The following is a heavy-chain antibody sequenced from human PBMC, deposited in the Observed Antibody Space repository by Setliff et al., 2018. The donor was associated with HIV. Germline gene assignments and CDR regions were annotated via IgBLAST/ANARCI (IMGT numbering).Heavy chain of an antibody. V-gene: IGHV3-15*01. J-gene: IGHJ6*03. CDR2: IKSKTDGGTT. Sequence: GGSLRLSCAASGFTVSSNYMNWVRQAPGKGLEWVGRIKSKTDGGTTDYAAPVKGRFTISRDDSENTLYLQMNSLKTEDTAVYYCATYTNYHYYYYYMNVWGKGTTVTVSS. CDR1: GFTVSSNY. D-gene: IGHD4-4*01. CDR3: ATYTNYHYYYYYMNV.